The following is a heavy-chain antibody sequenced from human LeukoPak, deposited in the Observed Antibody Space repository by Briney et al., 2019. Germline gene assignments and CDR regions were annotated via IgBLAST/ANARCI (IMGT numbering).Heavy chain of an antibody. CDR2: IYHSGST. Sequence: SETLSLTCAVSGYSISSSNWWGCMRQPPGKRLEWSGSIYHSGSTYYNPSLKSRVTISVDTSKNQFSLKLSSVTAADTAVYYCARQSSGYFFYFDYWGQGTLVTVSP. CDR3: ARQSSGYFFYFDY. J-gene: IGHJ4*02. V-gene: IGHV4-38-2*01. CDR1: GYSISSSNW. D-gene: IGHD3-22*01.